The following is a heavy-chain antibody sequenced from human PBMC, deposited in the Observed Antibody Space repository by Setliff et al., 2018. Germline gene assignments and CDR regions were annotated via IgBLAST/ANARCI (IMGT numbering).Heavy chain of an antibody. CDR3: AKGSGSYYGLFDY. CDR1: GFTFDDYA. J-gene: IGHJ4*02. Sequence: GGSLRLSCAAPGFTFDDYAMHWVRQAPGKGLEWVSGISWNSGSVDYADSVKGRFTISRDSDRNSLFLHMDSLKTDDTAFYYCAKGSGSYYGLFDYWGRGTLVTVSS. V-gene: IGHV3-9*01. D-gene: IGHD3-10*01. CDR2: ISWNSGSV.